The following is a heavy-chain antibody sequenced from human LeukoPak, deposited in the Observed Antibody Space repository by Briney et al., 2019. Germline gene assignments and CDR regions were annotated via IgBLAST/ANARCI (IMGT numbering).Heavy chain of an antibody. J-gene: IGHJ4*02. D-gene: IGHD4-23*01. V-gene: IGHV3-48*03. Sequence: GGSLRLSCAASGFTFSSSEMNWVRQVPGKGLEWISYISYDGSTIHYADSVKGRFTISRDNAKNSLYLQMNILRAVDTGFYYCARDRSPVAYWGQGTLVTVSS. CDR2: ISYDGSTI. CDR1: GFTFSSSE. CDR3: ARDRSPVAY.